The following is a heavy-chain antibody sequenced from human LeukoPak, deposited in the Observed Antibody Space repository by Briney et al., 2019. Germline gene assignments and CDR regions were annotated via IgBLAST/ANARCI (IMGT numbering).Heavy chain of an antibody. D-gene: IGHD3-22*01. CDR1: GYTFTSYG. Sequence: ASVKVSCEASGYTFTSYGISWVRQAPGQGLEWMGWISAYNGNTNYAQKLQGRVAMTTDTSTSTAYMELRSLRSDDTAVYYCARLLTYYYDSSGYYSAFDIWGQGTMVTVSS. V-gene: IGHV1-18*01. J-gene: IGHJ3*02. CDR3: ARLLTYYYDSSGYYSAFDI. CDR2: ISAYNGNT.